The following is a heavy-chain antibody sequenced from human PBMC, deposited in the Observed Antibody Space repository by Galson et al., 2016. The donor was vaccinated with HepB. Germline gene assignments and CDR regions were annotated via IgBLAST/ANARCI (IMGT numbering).Heavy chain of an antibody. V-gene: IGHV5-10-1*01. Sequence: QSGAEVKKPGESLRISCKGFGYSFNSYWINWVRQMPGKGLEWMGRVDPRDSHTNYSPSFQGHVTISADESISTAYLQWSSLKASDTAMYFCARVERDTYYYCYAMDVWGQGTTVTVSS. J-gene: IGHJ6*02. D-gene: IGHD3-3*01. CDR1: GYSFNSYW. CDR2: VDPRDSHT. CDR3: ARVERDTYYYCYAMDV.